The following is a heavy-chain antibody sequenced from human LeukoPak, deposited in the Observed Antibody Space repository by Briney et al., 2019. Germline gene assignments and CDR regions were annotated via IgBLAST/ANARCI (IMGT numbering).Heavy chain of an antibody. CDR2: IRYDGSNK. CDR3: AKDFYSGYDDDY. CDR1: GFTFSSYG. V-gene: IGHV3-30*02. D-gene: IGHD5-12*01. J-gene: IGHJ4*02. Sequence: QAGGSLRLSCAASGFTFSSYGMHWVRQAPGKGLEWVAFIRYDGSNKYYADSVKGRFTISRDDSKNTLYLHMNSLRAEDTAVYYCAKDFYSGYDDDYWGQGTLVTVSS.